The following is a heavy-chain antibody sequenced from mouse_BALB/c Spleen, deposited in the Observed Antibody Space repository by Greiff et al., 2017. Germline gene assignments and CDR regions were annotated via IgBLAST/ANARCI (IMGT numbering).Heavy chain of an antibody. CDR1: GYTFTSYW. CDR2: IYPGDGDT. J-gene: IGHJ3*01. D-gene: IGHD2-3*01. Sequence: VQLQESGAELARPGASVKLSCKASGYTFTSYWMQWVKQRPGQGLEWIGAIYPGDGDTRYTQKFKGKATLTADKSSSTAYMQLSSLASEDSAVYYCARLGYDGNYDWFAYWGQGTLVTVSA. V-gene: IGHV1-87*01. CDR3: ARLGYDGNYDWFAY.